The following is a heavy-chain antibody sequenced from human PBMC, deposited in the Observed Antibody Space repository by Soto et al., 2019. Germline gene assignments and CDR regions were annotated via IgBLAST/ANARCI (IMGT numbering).Heavy chain of an antibody. J-gene: IGHJ4*02. CDR2: INPNSGGT. V-gene: IGHV1-2*04. D-gene: IGHD6-6*01. Sequence: QVQLVQSGAEVKKPGASVKVSCKASGYTFTGYYMHWVRQAPGQGLEWMGWINPNSGGTNYAQKFQGWVTMTRDTSISTAYMELSRLRSDDTAMYYCARMAAQWRQPRYYFDYWGQGTLVTVSS. CDR3: ARMAAQWRQPRYYFDY. CDR1: GYTFTGYY.